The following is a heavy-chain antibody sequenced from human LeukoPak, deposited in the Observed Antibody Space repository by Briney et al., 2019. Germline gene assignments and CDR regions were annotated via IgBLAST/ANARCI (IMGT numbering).Heavy chain of an antibody. Sequence: PGGSLRLSCAASGFTFSIYWMHWVRQAPGKGLVWVSRINSDGRSAVYADSVKGRFTVSRDNAKNTLYLQMNSLRAEDTALYYCAKDSSMVRGVFQHWGQGTLVTVSS. D-gene: IGHD3-10*01. CDR1: GFTFSIYW. CDR3: AKDSSMVRGVFQH. CDR2: INSDGRSA. V-gene: IGHV3-74*01. J-gene: IGHJ1*01.